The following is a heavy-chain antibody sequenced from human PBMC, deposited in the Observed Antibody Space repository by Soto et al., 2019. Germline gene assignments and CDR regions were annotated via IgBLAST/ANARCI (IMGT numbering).Heavy chain of an antibody. CDR1: GYTFTRYH. J-gene: IGHJ4*02. Sequence: SVKVSCQASGYTFTRYHMIRVRQAPGRGLEWMGIINASGGSTSYAQKLQGRVTMTRDTSTSTVYMELSSLRSEDTSVYYCARLTGTTGYYFDYWGPGTLVTVSS. V-gene: IGHV1-46*01. D-gene: IGHD1-20*01. CDR2: INASGGST. CDR3: ARLTGTTGYYFDY.